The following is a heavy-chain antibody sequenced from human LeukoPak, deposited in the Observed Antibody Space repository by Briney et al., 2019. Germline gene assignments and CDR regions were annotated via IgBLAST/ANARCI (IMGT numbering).Heavy chain of an antibody. D-gene: IGHD2-15*01. CDR3: ARGRYCSGGSCYHWFDP. J-gene: IGHJ5*02. Sequence: PSETLSLTCTVSGGSISSYYWSWIRQPPGKGLEWIGYIYYSGSTNYNPSLKSRVTISVDTSKNQFPLKLSSVTAADTAVYYCARGRYCSGGSCYHWFDPWGQGTLVTVSS. CDR1: GGSISSYY. V-gene: IGHV4-59*01. CDR2: IYYSGST.